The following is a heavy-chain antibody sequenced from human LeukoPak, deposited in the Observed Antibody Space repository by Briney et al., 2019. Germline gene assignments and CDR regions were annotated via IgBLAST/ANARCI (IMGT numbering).Heavy chain of an antibody. J-gene: IGHJ4*02. CDR1: GFTFSSYG. CDR3: AKSGTMVRGVILDY. Sequence: GESLRLSCAASGFTFSSYGMHWVRQAPGKGLEWVAVISYDGSNKYYADSVKGRFTISRDNSKNTLYLQMNSLRAEDTAVYYCAKSGTMVRGVILDYWGQGTLVTVSS. D-gene: IGHD3-10*01. V-gene: IGHV3-30*18. CDR2: ISYDGSNK.